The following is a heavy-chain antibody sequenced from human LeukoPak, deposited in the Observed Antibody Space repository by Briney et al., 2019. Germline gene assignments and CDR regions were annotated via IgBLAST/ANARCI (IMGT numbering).Heavy chain of an antibody. Sequence: SETLSLTCTVSGGSISSSSYYWGWIRQPPGKGLEWIGSIYYSGSTYYNPSLKSRVTISVDTSKNQFSLKLSSVTAADTAVYYCATTSNLAVAGDYWGRGTLVTVSS. CDR1: GGSISSSSYY. CDR3: ATTSNLAVAGDY. D-gene: IGHD6-19*01. V-gene: IGHV4-39*01. J-gene: IGHJ4*02. CDR2: IYYSGST.